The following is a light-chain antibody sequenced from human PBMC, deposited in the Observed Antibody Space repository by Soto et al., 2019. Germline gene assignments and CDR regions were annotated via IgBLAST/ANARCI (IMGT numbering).Light chain of an antibody. Sequence: EIVFAQSPVTVSLSPRERSTLSCRASQSVRTYLAWYQVKPGQAPRLLIYDASRRASGVPARFSGSGSGTDFTLTISSLEPEDFALYYCQQRNTWPPITFGQGTRLEIK. CDR1: QSVRTY. J-gene: IGKJ5*01. CDR2: DAS. V-gene: IGKV3-11*01. CDR3: QQRNTWPPIT.